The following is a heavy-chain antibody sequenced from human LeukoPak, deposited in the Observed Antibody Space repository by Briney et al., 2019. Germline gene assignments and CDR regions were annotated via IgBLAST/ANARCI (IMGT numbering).Heavy chain of an antibody. Sequence: GGSLRLSCAASGFTFSSYAMSWVRQAPGKGLEWVSAISGSGGSTYYADSVKGRFTISRDNSKNTLYLQMNSMRAEDTAVYYCAKSPPNYYDSSGPLDAFDIWGQGTMVTVSS. CDR1: GFTFSSYA. J-gene: IGHJ3*02. V-gene: IGHV3-23*01. CDR3: AKSPPNYYDSSGPLDAFDI. D-gene: IGHD3-22*01. CDR2: ISGSGGST.